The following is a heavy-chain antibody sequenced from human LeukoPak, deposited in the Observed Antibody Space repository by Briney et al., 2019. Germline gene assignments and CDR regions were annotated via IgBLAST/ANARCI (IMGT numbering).Heavy chain of an antibody. CDR2: VYTSGST. CDR3: ARDYYDSSGHPVNFDY. J-gene: IGHJ4*02. CDR1: GGSISSGSYY. V-gene: IGHV4-61*02. D-gene: IGHD3-22*01. Sequence: SETLSLTCTVPGGSISSGSYYWSWIRQPAGKGLEWIGRVYTSGSTNSNPSLKRRVTISVDTSQNPFSLKLSSVSAADTAVYYCARDYYDSSGHPVNFDYWGQGTLVTVSS.